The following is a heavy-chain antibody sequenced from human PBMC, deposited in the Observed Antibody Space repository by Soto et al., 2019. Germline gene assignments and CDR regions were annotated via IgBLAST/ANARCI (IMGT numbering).Heavy chain of an antibody. V-gene: IGHV6-1*01. D-gene: IGHD6-19*01. CDR3: AKERSSGWSFDY. CDR1: GDSVSSYTST. CDR2: TYYRSKWYN. J-gene: IGHJ4*02. Sequence: PSQTLSLTCAISGDSVSSYTSTWNWIRQSPSRGLEWLGRTYYRSKWYNDYAVSVKSRITINPDTSNNQLSLQMNSLRAEDTAVFYCAKERSSGWSFDYWGQGALVTVSS.